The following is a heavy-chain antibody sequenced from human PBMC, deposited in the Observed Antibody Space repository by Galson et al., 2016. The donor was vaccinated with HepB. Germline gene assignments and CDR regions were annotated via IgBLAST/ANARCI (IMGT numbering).Heavy chain of an antibody. V-gene: IGHV4-4*02. D-gene: IGHD3-3*01. J-gene: IGHJ6*03. CDR2: IYHSGSS. CDR1: GDSINRNNW. Sequence: SETLSLTCAVSGDSINRNNWWSWVRQPPGRGLEWIGEIYHSGSSNYNPSHKSRVTISVDKSNNQFSLKVNSVTAADTAVYYCARVVRFLERPKLLHYYYYMDVWGKGTAVTVSS. CDR3: ARVVRFLERPKLLHYYYYMDV.